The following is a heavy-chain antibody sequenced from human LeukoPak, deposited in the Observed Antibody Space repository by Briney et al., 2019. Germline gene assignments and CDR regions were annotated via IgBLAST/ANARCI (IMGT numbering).Heavy chain of an antibody. CDR2: FDPEDGET. CDR3: ATAELLSFRKGYFDY. CDR1: GYTLTELS. Sequence: ASVTVSCMVSGYTLTELSMHWVRQAPGKGLEWMGGFDPEDGETIYAQKFQGRVTMTEDTSTDTAYMELSSLRSEDTAVYYCATAELLSFRKGYFDYWGEGTLASVSS. V-gene: IGHV1-24*01. D-gene: IGHD3-10*01. J-gene: IGHJ4*02.